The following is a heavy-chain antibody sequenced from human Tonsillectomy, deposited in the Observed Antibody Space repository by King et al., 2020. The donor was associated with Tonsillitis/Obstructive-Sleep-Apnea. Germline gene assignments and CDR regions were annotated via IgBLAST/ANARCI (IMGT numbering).Heavy chain of an antibody. CDR3: AETVDYSDSDAFDI. D-gene: IGHD4-11*01. Sequence: VQLVESGGGLVKPGGSLRLSCAASGFIFSSYSMNWVRPAPGKGLEWVSSISSSSSYIYYADSAKGRFIISRDNAKHSLSLQMNSLRAENTAVYYSAETVDYSDSDAFDIWGQGTMVTVSS. CDR2: ISSSSSYI. V-gene: IGHV3-21*01. J-gene: IGHJ3*02. CDR1: GFIFSSYS.